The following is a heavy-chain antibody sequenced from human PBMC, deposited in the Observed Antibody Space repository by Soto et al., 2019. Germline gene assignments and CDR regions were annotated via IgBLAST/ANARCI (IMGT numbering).Heavy chain of an antibody. CDR2: LIPMLGIA. D-gene: IGHD1-1*01. Sequence: QVQLVQSGAEVKRPGSSVKVSCKASGDSFSRSTFSWVRQAPGQGLEWMGRLIPMLGIANYAQTFQGRVTITADTSTSTASMVLSSLRSEPPAVYFCASLSADTSVTFAYWGQGTLVTFSS. J-gene: IGHJ4*02. CDR1: GDSFSRST. CDR3: ASLSADTSVTFAY. V-gene: IGHV1-69*02.